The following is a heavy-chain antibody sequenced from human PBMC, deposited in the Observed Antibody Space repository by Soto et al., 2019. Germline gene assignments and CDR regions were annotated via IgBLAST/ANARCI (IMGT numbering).Heavy chain of an antibody. V-gene: IGHV3-11*05. J-gene: IGHJ2*01. CDR3: ARLIAAAGARRYFDL. CDR1: GFTFSDYY. CDR2: INSSSSYT. Sequence: QVQLVESGGGLVKPGGSLRLPCAASGFTFSDYYMSWIRQAPGKGLEWVAYINSSSSYTNYADSVKGRFTISRDNAKNSLYLQTDSMRAEDTAVYYCARLIAAAGARRYFDLWGRGTLVTVSS. D-gene: IGHD6-13*01.